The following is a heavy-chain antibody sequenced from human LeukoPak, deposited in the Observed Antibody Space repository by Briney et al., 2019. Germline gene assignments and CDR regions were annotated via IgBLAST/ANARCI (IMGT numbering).Heavy chain of an antibody. J-gene: IGHJ5*01. CDR2: IWYDGSDK. CDR1: GFTFSSYG. CDR3: VKSVAGTRGWFDS. V-gene: IGHV3-33*03. Sequence: GGSLRLSCAASGFTFSSYGMHWVRRAPGKGLEWVALIWYDGSDKDYGDSVKGRCTISRDNSKNTMYLQMNSLRADDTAVYYCVKSVAGTRGWFDSWGQGTLVIVSS.